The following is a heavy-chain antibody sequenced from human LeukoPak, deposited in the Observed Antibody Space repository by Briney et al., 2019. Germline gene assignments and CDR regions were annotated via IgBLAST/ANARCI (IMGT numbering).Heavy chain of an antibody. D-gene: IGHD1-26*01. CDR2: FYPGDSGP. CDR1: GYSFTSYC. Sequence: GESLKISCKVSGYSFTSYCIGWVRQMPGKGLEWMGIFYPGDSGPTYSPSFQGQVTISVDKSINTAYLQWSSLKASDTAMYYCARHDLVGATIDYWGQGTLVTVSS. V-gene: IGHV5-51*01. J-gene: IGHJ4*02. CDR3: ARHDLVGATIDY.